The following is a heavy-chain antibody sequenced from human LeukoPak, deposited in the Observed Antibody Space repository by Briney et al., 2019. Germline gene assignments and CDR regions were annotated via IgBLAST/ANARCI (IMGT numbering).Heavy chain of an antibody. CDR1: GGSISSYY. V-gene: IGHV4-4*07. Sequence: SETLSLTCTVSGGSISSYYWTWIRQPAGKGLEWIGRIYTTGTTNYNPSLKSRVTMSLDTSKNQLSLKLSSVTAADTAVYYCARAPFTTSLQGMDVWGQGTTVTVSS. CDR3: ARAPFTTSLQGMDV. CDR2: IYTTGTT. D-gene: IGHD2-2*01. J-gene: IGHJ6*02.